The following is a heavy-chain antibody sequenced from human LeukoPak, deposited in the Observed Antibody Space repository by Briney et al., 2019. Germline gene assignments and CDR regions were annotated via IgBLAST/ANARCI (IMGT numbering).Heavy chain of an antibody. D-gene: IGHD2-2*01. J-gene: IGHJ3*02. CDR2: IKEDGVKK. CDR1: GITFRNFW. Sequence: GGSLRLSCAASGITFRNFWMTWVRQAPGKGLEWVANIKEDGVKKYYADSVEGRFTISRDNAMNSLYLQMNSLRAEDTAVYYCAREWCSSTSCYGAFDIWGQGTMVTVSS. CDR3: AREWCSSTSCYGAFDI. V-gene: IGHV3-7*01.